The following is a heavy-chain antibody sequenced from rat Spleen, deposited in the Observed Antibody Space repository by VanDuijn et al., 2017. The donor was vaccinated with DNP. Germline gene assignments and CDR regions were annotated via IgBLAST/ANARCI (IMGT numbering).Heavy chain of an antibody. D-gene: IGHD1-12*01. CDR3: ARGSYNHGSYYFDY. J-gene: IGHJ2*01. CDR1: GFTFSDFY. Sequence: EVQLVESGGGLVQPGRSLKLSCAASGFTFSDFYMAWVRQAPAKGLEWVASISYDGSNTYYRDSVKGRFAISRDNAKSTLYLQMNSLRSEDMATYYCARGSYNHGSYYFDYWGQGVMVTVSS. CDR2: ISYDGSNT. V-gene: IGHV5-7*01.